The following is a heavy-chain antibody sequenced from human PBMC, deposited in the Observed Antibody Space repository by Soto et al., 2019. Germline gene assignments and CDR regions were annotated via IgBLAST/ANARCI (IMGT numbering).Heavy chain of an antibody. CDR3: ARGVNNWNDRPYYYYGMDV. D-gene: IGHD1-1*01. CDR1: GGTFSSYA. Sequence: ASVKVSCKASGGTFSSYAISWVRQAPGQGLEWMGGIIPIFGTANYAQKFQGRVTITADESTSTAYMELSSLRSEDTAVYYCARGVNNWNDRPYYYYGMDVWGQGTTVTVSS. J-gene: IGHJ6*02. CDR2: IIPIFGTA. V-gene: IGHV1-69*13.